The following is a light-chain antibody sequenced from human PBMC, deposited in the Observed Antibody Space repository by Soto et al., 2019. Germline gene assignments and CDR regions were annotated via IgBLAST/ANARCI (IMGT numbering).Light chain of an antibody. CDR2: EVF. Sequence: QSALTQPASVSGSPGQSITISCNETSSDVGGYDYVSWYQQHPGKVPKLMIYEVFRRPSGISDRFSGSKSGNTASLTISGLQAEDEADYYCCSYTTTSTFVFGGGTKVTVL. J-gene: IGLJ2*01. CDR1: SSDVGGYDY. V-gene: IGLV2-14*03. CDR3: CSYTTTSTFV.